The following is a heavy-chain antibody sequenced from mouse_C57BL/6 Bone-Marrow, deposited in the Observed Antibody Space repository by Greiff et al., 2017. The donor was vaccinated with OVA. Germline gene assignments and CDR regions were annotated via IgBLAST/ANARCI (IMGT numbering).Heavy chain of an antibody. V-gene: IGHV5-4*03. CDR1: GFTFSSYA. Sequence: DVKLVESGGGLVKPGGSLKLSCAASGFTFSSYAMSWVRQTPEKRLEWVATISDGGSYTYYPDNVKGRFTISRDNAKNNLYLQMSHLKSEDTAMYYCARVPYYYGSSYAWFAYWGQGTLVTVSA. CDR2: ISDGGSYT. D-gene: IGHD1-1*01. CDR3: ARVPYYYGSSYAWFAY. J-gene: IGHJ3*01.